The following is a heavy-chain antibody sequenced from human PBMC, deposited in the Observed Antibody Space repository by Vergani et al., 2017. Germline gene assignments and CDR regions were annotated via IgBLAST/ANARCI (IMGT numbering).Heavy chain of an antibody. CDR3: ARNPDFWSASRNLEFDY. Sequence: QVQLVQSGAEVKKPGSSVKVSCKASGGTFTSYGISWVRQAPGQGLEWMGWISAYNGNTNYAQKLQGRVTMTTDTSTSTAYMELRSLRSDDTAVYYCARNPDFWSASRNLEFDYWGQGTLVTVSS. CDR2: ISAYNGNT. D-gene: IGHD3-3*01. CDR1: GGTFTSYG. J-gene: IGHJ4*02. V-gene: IGHV1-18*01.